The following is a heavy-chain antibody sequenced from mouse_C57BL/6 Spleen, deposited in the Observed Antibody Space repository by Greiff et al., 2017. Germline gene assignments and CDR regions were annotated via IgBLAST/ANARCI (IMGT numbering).Heavy chain of an antibody. J-gene: IGHJ1*03. CDR2: IYPRSGNT. CDR1: GYTFTSYG. Sequence: QVQLQQSGAELARPGASVKLSCKASGYTFTSYGISWVKQRTGQGLEWIGEIYPRSGNTYYNEKFKGKATLTADKSSSTAYMELRSLTSEDSAVYFGAREGFITTVGALRYFDVWGTGTTVTVSS. CDR3: AREGFITTVGALRYFDV. D-gene: IGHD1-1*01. V-gene: IGHV1-81*01.